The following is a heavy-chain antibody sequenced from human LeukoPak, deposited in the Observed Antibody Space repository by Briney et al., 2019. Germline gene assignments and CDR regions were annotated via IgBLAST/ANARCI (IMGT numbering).Heavy chain of an antibody. V-gene: IGHV4-39*07. CDR1: GVSISSTSYY. Sequence: PSETLSLTCTVSGVSISSTSYYWSWIRQPPGKGLEWIGEIYHSGSTNYNPSLKSRVTISVDKSKNQFSLKLSSVTAADTAVYYCARGGGLQQLVYYYYYGMDVWGQGTTVTVSS. CDR3: ARGGGLQQLVYYYYYGMDV. J-gene: IGHJ6*02. CDR2: IYHSGST. D-gene: IGHD6-13*01.